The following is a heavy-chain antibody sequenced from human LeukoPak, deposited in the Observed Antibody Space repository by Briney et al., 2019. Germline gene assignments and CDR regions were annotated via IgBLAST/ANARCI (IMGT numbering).Heavy chain of an antibody. D-gene: IGHD6-13*01. Sequence: SLGLSWEPPGSTLDIMAIHGAGQAQGKAREWVSGISWNSGSIGYADSVKGRFTISRDSAKNSLYLQMNSLRAEDTAVYYCARSLWQQPFDYWGQGTLVTVSS. V-gene: IGHV3-9*01. CDR3: ARSLWQQPFDY. CDR2: ISWNSGSI. J-gene: IGHJ4*02. CDR1: GSTLDIMA.